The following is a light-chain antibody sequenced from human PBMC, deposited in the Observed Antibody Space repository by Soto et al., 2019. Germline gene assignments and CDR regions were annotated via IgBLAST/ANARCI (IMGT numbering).Light chain of an antibody. CDR1: TSGVGSYSL. CDR3: CSYAGTSSWL. Sequence: QSALTQPASVSGSPGQSITISCIGTTSGVGSYSLVSWYQQHPGKAPKIIIYEGNKRPSGVSSRFSGSKSGNTASLTISGLQAEDEAEYYCCSYAGTSSWLFGGGSKLTVL. CDR2: EGN. J-gene: IGLJ3*02. V-gene: IGLV2-23*01.